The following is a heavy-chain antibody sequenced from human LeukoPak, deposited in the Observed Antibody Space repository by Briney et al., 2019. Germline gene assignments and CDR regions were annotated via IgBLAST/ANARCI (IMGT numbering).Heavy chain of an antibody. CDR2: INPNSGGT. V-gene: IGHV1-2*02. CDR3: ARGGVSTAARPGDY. Sequence: GASVKVSCKASGYTFTGYYMHWVRQAPGQGLEWMGWINPNSGGTNYAQKFQGRVTMTRDTSISTAYMELSRLTSDDTAVYYCARGGVSTAARPGDYWGQGTLVTVSS. J-gene: IGHJ4*02. CDR1: GYTFTGYY. D-gene: IGHD6-6*01.